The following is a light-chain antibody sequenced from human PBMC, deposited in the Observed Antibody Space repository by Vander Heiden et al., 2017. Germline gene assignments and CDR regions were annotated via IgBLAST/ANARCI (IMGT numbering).Light chain of an antibody. J-gene: IGKJ1*01. CDR1: QSISSY. V-gene: IGKV1-39*01. CDR3: QQSYSTPGT. CDR2: AAS. Sequence: DMQMTGSPSSLPASVGDRVTITCRASQSISSYLNWYQQKPGKAPKLLIYAASSLQSGVPSRFSGSGSGTDFTLTISSLQPEDFATYYCQQSYSTPGTFGQGTKVEIK.